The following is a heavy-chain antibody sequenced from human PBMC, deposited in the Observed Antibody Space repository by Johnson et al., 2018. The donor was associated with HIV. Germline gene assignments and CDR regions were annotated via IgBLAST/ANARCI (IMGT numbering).Heavy chain of an antibody. CDR2: IWYDGSNK. Sequence: QVQLVESGGGVVQPGRSLRLSCAASGFTFSSYGMHWVRQAPGKGLEWVAVIWYDGSNKYYADSVKGRFTISRDNSKNTLYLQMNSPRVEDTAVYYCAKGDDYYDSSGYYRQGAFDIWGQGTMVTVSS. CDR1: GFTFSSYG. V-gene: IGHV3-33*06. CDR3: AKGDDYYDSSGYYRQGAFDI. J-gene: IGHJ3*02. D-gene: IGHD3-22*01.